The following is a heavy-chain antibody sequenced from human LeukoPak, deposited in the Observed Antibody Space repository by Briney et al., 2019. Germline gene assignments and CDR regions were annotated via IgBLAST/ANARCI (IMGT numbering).Heavy chain of an antibody. V-gene: IGHV1-69*04. D-gene: IGHD3-22*01. CDR2: IIPILGIA. Sequence: ASVKVSCKASGGTFSSYAISWVRQAPGQGLEWMGRIIPILGIANYAQKFQGRGTITADKSTSTAYMELSSLRSEDTAVYYCARHAYSHYYDSSGGFDYWGQGTLVTVSS. CDR3: ARHAYSHYYDSSGGFDY. CDR1: GGTFSSYA. J-gene: IGHJ4*02.